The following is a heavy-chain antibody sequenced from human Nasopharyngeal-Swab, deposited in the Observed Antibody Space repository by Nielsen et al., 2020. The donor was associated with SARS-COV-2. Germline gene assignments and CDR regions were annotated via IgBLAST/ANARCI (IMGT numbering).Heavy chain of an antibody. V-gene: IGHV3-33*01. CDR1: GFTFSSYG. CDR3: ATQTKNGGWYFDL. Sequence: GESLKISCAASGFTFSSYGMHWVRQAPGKGLEWVAVIWYDGSNKYYADSVKGRFTISRDNSKNSLYLQMNSLRDEDTAVYYCATQTKNGGWYFDLWGRGTLVTVSS. J-gene: IGHJ2*01. CDR2: IWYDGSNK.